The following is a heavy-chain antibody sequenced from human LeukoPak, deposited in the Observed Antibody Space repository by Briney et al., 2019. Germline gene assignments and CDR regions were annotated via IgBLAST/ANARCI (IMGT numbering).Heavy chain of an antibody. CDR2: IYTSGST. CDR1: GGSISSGSYS. V-gene: IGHV4-61*02. J-gene: IGHJ1*01. CDR3: ERDGGLRDSGTLYP. D-gene: IGHD3-10*01. Sequence: LSLTCTVSGGSISSGSYSWSWIRQPAGRGLEWIGRIYTSGSTNYNPSLKSRVTISVDTSNNQFSLKLSCEPAADTAVFICERDGGLRDSGTLYPWGQGNGVTVSS.